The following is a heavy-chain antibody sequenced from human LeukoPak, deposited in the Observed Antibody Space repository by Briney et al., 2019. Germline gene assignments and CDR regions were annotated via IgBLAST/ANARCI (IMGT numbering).Heavy chain of an antibody. CDR1: GGSISRYY. J-gene: IGHJ4*02. D-gene: IGHD2-8*01. CDR2: IYTSGST. CDR3: ARDSATCTNGICYYYFDY. Sequence: SETLSLTCTVSGGSISRYYWSWIRQPAGKGLEWIGRIYTSGSTNYNPSLKSRVTMSVDTSKNQFSLKLSPVTAADTAVYYCARDSATCTNGICYYYFDYWGQGTLVTVSS. V-gene: IGHV4-4*07.